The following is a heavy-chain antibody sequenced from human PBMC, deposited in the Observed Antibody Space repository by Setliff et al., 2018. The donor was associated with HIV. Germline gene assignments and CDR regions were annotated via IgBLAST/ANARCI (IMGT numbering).Heavy chain of an antibody. CDR1: GFNFKTYG. CDR2: IDHFGSEE. J-gene: IGHJ3*02. V-gene: IGHV3-7*03. Sequence: GGSLRLSCAASGFNFKTYGMTWVRQAPGKGLEWVASIDHFGSEENYVDSVKGRFTISRDNPKNSLYLQMTSLRAEDTAVYYCARDDSNGNTDAFDIWGQGTTVTVS. CDR3: ARDDSNGNTDAFDI. D-gene: IGHD5-18*01.